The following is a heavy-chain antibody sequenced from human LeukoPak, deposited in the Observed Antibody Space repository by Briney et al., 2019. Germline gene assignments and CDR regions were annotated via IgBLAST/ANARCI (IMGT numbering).Heavy chain of an antibody. J-gene: IGHJ1*01. CDR2: IYPGDSDT. Sequence: GESLKISCKGSGYSFTSYWIGWVRQMPGKGLEWTGIIYPGDSDTRYSPSFQGQVTISADKSISTAYLQWSSLKASDTAMYYCARQYNWNDFGVRHWGQGTLVTVSS. CDR1: GYSFTSYW. CDR3: ARQYNWNDFGVRH. D-gene: IGHD1-20*01. V-gene: IGHV5-51*01.